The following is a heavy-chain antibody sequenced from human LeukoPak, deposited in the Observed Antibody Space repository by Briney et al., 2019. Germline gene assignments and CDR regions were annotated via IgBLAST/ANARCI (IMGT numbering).Heavy chain of an antibody. D-gene: IGHD3-10*01. Sequence: PSETLSLTCTVSGGSIRSYYRSWIRQPPGKGLECIGYIYYSGSTNYNPSLKSRVTISVDTSKNQFSLKLSSVTAADTAVYYCARVQTPSGSGSYSFDYWGQGTLVTVSS. CDR3: ARVQTPSGSGSYSFDY. J-gene: IGHJ4*02. CDR2: IYYSGST. V-gene: IGHV4-59*01. CDR1: GGSIRSYY.